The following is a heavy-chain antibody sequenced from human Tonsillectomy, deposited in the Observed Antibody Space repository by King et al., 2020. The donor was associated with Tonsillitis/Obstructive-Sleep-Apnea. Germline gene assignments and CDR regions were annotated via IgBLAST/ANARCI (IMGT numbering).Heavy chain of an antibody. CDR2: IDWDDDK. J-gene: IGHJ6*03. D-gene: IGHD2-2*01. Sequence: VTLKESGPALVKPTQTLTLTCTFSGFSLSTSGMCVSWIRQPPGKALEWLARIDWDDDKYYSTSLKTRLTISKDTSKNQVVLTMINMDPVDTATYYCARWSRYCSRTSCYENYYYIYIDIWGKGTTFTVSS. V-gene: IGHV2-70*11. CDR1: GFSLSTSGMC. CDR3: ARWSRYCSRTSCYENYYYIYIDI.